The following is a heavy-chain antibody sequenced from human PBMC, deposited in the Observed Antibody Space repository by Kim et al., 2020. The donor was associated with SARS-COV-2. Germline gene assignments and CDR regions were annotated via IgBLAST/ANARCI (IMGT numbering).Heavy chain of an antibody. V-gene: IGHV3-30-3*01. D-gene: IGHD3-10*01. Sequence: GGSLRLSCAASGFTLSTYAMHWVRQTPGKGLEWVAVISYDGSNNYYADSVKGRFTISRDNSKNTLYLQMNSLRPEDTAVYHCARDPWSRLRGLIYSYYGMDVWGPGTTVTVSS. J-gene: IGHJ6*02. CDR3: ARDPWSRLRGLIYSYYGMDV. CDR2: ISYDGSNN. CDR1: GFTLSTYA.